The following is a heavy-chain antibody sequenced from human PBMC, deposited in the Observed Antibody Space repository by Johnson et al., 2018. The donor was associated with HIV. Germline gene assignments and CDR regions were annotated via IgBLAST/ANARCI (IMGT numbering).Heavy chain of an antibody. J-gene: IGHJ3*02. Sequence: HVQLVESGGGVVRPGGSLRLSSAASGFTFDDYGMHWVRQAPGKGLEWVAFIRYDGSNKYYADSVKGRFTISRDNSKNTLYLQMNSLRAEDTAVYYCARVLWFGELFSRAFDIWGQGTMVTVSS. V-gene: IGHV3-30*02. D-gene: IGHD3-10*01. CDR1: GFTFDDYG. CDR3: ARVLWFGELFSRAFDI. CDR2: IRYDGSNK.